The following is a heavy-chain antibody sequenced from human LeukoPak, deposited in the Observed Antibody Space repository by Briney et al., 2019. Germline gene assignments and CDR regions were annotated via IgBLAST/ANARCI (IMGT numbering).Heavy chain of an antibody. D-gene: IGHD2-8*01. CDR3: AKDPDCTSGICYTFFDY. CDR2: INWNGGST. CDR1: GFTFDDYG. V-gene: IGHV3-20*04. Sequence: GGSLRLSCAASGFTFDDYGMSWVRQAPGKGLEWVSGINWNGGSTGYADSVKGRFTISRDNAKNTLYLQMNSLRAEDTAVYYCAKDPDCTSGICYTFFDYWGQGTLVTVSS. J-gene: IGHJ4*02.